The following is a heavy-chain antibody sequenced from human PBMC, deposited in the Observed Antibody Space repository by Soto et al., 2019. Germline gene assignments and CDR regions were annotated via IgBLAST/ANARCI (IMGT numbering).Heavy chain of an antibody. CDR3: TIAVAGRSAYNWFDP. J-gene: IGHJ5*02. CDR2: INPNSGGT. Sequence: ASVKVSCKASGYTFTGYYMHWVRQAPGQGLEWMGWINPNSGGTNYAQKFQGWVTMTRDTSISTAYMELSRLRSDDPAVYYCTIAVAGRSAYNWFDPWGQGTLVTVSS. D-gene: IGHD6-19*01. V-gene: IGHV1-2*04. CDR1: GYTFTGYY.